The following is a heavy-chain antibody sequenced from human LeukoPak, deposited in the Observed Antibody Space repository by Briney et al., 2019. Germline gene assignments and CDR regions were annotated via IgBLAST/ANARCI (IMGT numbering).Heavy chain of an antibody. CDR1: GFTFSNAW. J-gene: IGHJ6*02. CDR3: TTDHIVVVTANYYYGMDV. V-gene: IGHV3-15*01. CDR2: IKSKTDGGAT. Sequence: PGGSLRLSCATSGFTFSNAWMSWVRQAPGKGLEWVGRIKSKTDGGATDYAAPVKGRFTISRDDSKNTLYLQMNSLKTEDTAVYYCTTDHIVVVTANYYYGMDVWGQGTTVTVSS. D-gene: IGHD2-21*02.